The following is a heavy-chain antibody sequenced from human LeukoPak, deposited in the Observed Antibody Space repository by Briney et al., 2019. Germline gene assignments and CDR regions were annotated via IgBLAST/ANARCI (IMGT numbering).Heavy chain of an antibody. Sequence: GGSLRLSCAASGFTFSNAWMSWVRQAPGKGLEWVGRIKSKTDGGTTDYAAPVKGRFTISRDDSKNTLYLQMNSLKTEDTAVYYCTTCGSTSCYKSSFDYWGQGTLVTVSS. CDR2: IKSKTDGGTT. V-gene: IGHV3-15*01. CDR3: TTCGSTSCYKSSFDY. J-gene: IGHJ4*02. D-gene: IGHD2-2*02. CDR1: GFTFSNAW.